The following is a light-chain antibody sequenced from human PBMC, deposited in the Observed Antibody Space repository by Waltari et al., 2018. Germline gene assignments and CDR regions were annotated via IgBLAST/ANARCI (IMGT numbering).Light chain of an antibody. CDR3: CSYAGSGTYV. Sequence: QSALTQPASVSGTPGQSVTISCTGTHSDVGNYNLVSWYQHHPGEPPKLMIREVINRPSGVSNRVSGSKSCNTASLTMSGLQAEDEADYYCCSYAGSGTYVFGTGTKVTVL. J-gene: IGLJ1*01. V-gene: IGLV2-23*02. CDR2: EVI. CDR1: HSDVGNYNL.